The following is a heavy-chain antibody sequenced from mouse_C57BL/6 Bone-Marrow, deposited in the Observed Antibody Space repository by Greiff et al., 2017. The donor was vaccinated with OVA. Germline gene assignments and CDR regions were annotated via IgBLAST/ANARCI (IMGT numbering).Heavy chain of an antibody. Sequence: EVKLVESGGGLVQPGGSLSLSCAASGFTFTDYYMSWVRQPPGKALEWLGFIRNKANGYTTEYSASVKGRFTISRDNSQSILYLQMNALRAEDSATYYCARDDYGKGEGYFDVWGTGTTVTVAS. D-gene: IGHD1-1*01. CDR1: GFTFTDYY. V-gene: IGHV7-3*01. CDR3: ARDDYGKGEGYFDV. CDR2: IRNKANGYTT. J-gene: IGHJ1*03.